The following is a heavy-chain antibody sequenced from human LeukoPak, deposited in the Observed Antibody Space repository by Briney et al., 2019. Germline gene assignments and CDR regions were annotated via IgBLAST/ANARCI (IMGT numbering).Heavy chain of an antibody. J-gene: IGHJ4*02. CDR1: GFTFSSYA. Sequence: GXSLRLSCAASGFTFSSYAMHWVRQAPGKGVEWVSFIRFDGSNKYYADSVKGRFTISRDNSKNTLYLQMNSLRAEDTAVYYCAKDLGSGWTLYYFDYWGQGTLVTVSS. D-gene: IGHD6-19*01. CDR3: AKDLGSGWTLYYFDY. CDR2: IRFDGSNK. V-gene: IGHV3-30*02.